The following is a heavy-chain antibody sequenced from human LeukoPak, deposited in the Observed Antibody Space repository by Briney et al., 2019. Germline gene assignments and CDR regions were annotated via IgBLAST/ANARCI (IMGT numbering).Heavy chain of an antibody. CDR2: INHSGST. D-gene: IGHD4-17*01. CDR3: ASDYGPLDAFDI. Sequence: PSETLSLTCAVFGGSFSGYYWSWIRQPPGKGLEWIGEINHSGSTNYNPSLKSRVTISVDTSKNQFSLKLSSVTAADTAVYYCASDYGPLDAFDIWGQGTMVTVSS. V-gene: IGHV4-34*01. CDR1: GGSFSGYY. J-gene: IGHJ3*02.